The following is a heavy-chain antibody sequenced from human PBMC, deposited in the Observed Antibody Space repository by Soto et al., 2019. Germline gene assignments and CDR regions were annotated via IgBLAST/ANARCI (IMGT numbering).Heavy chain of an antibody. CDR1: GYRFTSYW. V-gene: IGHV5-51*01. J-gene: IGHJ4*02. D-gene: IGHD6-19*01. CDR2: IYPDDSDT. CDR3: ARPFETSGWVDY. Sequence: PGESLKLSWKGSGYRFTSYWMGWVRQMPGKGLEWMGIIYPDDSDTRYSPSFHGQVTISADKSITTAYLQWSSLTASDTAMYFCARPFETSGWVDYWGQGTGVTVSS.